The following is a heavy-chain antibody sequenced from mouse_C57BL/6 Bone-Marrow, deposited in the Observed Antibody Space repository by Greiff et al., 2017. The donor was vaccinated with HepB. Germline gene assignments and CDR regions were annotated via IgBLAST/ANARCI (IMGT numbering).Heavy chain of an antibody. Sequence: QVQLQQPGAELVKPGASVKLSCKASGYTFTSYWMPWVKQRPGQGLEWIGEIDPSDSYTNYNQKFKGKATLTVDTSSSTAYMQLSSLTSEDSAVYYCARGPYYGNYGYFDVWGTGTTVTVSS. V-gene: IGHV1-50*01. D-gene: IGHD2-10*01. CDR3: ARGPYYGNYGYFDV. J-gene: IGHJ1*03. CDR2: IDPSDSYT. CDR1: GYTFTSYW.